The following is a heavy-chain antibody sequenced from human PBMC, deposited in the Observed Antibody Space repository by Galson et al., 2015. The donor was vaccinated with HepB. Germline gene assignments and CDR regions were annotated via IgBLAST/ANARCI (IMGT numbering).Heavy chain of an antibody. J-gene: IGHJ4*02. CDR2: IYSSGTT. D-gene: IGHD6-19*01. Sequence: ETLSLTCTVSGGSISSYYWSWIRQPPGKGLEWIGYIYSSGTTNYNPSLKSRVTISVNTSKNQFSLKLSSVTAADTAVYYCAREDSSGWSSSFDYWGQGTLVTVSS. CDR3: AREDSSGWSSSFDY. CDR1: GGSISSYY. V-gene: IGHV4-59*01.